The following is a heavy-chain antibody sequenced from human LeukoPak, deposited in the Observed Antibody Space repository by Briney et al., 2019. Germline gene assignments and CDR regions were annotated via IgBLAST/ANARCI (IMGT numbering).Heavy chain of an antibody. D-gene: IGHD4-17*01. J-gene: IGHJ4*02. CDR2: ISASGGTT. Sequence: GGYLRLSCAASGFTFSNYAMSWVRQAPGKGLEWVSAISASGGTTYYADSVKGRFTISRDNSKNTLYLQMNSLRVEDTAVFYCAKDPRTVTTTWFDYWGQGTLVTVSS. V-gene: IGHV3-23*01. CDR3: AKDPRTVTTTWFDY. CDR1: GFTFSNYA.